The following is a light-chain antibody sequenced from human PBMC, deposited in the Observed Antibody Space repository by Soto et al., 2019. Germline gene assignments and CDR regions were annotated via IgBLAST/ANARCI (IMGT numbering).Light chain of an antibody. CDR3: QQSYSTPFT. Sequence: DSPMTQSPSSLSASVGDRVTITCRASQSISSYLNWYQQKPGKAPKLLIYAASSLQSGVPSRFSGSGSGTDFTLTISSLRPEDFATYYCQQSYSTPFTFGGGTKVEIK. CDR2: AAS. J-gene: IGKJ4*01. V-gene: IGKV1-39*01. CDR1: QSISSY.